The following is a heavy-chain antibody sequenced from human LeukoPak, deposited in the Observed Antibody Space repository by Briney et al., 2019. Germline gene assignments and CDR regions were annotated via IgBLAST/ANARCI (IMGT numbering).Heavy chain of an antibody. CDR1: GITFRKYW. D-gene: IGHD2-21*01. CDR2: INEDGSTK. Sequence: GGSLRLSCEVSGITFRKYWMTWVRQAPGKGLEWVASINEDGSTKWYVDSVKGRFTVSRDNAKNSLHLQVSSLRVDDTAVYYCTRDYSNARDYWGQGTLVIVSS. CDR3: TRDYSNARDY. J-gene: IGHJ4*02. V-gene: IGHV3-7*01.